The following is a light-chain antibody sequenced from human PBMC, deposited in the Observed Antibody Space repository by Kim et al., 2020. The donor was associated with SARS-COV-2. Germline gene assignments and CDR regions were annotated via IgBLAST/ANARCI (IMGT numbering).Light chain of an antibody. J-gene: IGLJ2*01. V-gene: IGLV2-14*01. CDR2: DVS. CDR3: LTWVPGIRV. CDR1: SSDVGYYNS. Sequence: QSALTQPASVSGSPGQSITISCTGTSSDVGYYNSVSWYQQHPGKFPKLIIYDVSERASGVSNRFSGSQSGNTASLTISSLQPEDEADYYCLTWVPGIRVFGGGTKLTVL.